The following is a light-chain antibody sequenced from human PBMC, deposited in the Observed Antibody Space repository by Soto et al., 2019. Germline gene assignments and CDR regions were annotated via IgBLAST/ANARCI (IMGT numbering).Light chain of an antibody. CDR1: SSDVGGYNF. J-gene: IGLJ2*01. CDR3: SSYVGNNNLI. CDR2: EVS. V-gene: IGLV2-8*01. Sequence: QSALTQPPSASGSLGHSVTISCTGTSSDVGGYNFVSWYQQHPGKAPKLMIFEVSKRPSGVPDRFSGSKSDNTASLTVSGLQAEDEADYYCSSYVGNNNLIFGGGTKLTVL.